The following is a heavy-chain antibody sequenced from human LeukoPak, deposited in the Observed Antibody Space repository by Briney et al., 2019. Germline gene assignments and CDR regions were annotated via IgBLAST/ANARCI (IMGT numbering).Heavy chain of an antibody. CDR2: ISWNSGSI. D-gene: IGHD5-18*01. Sequence: GGSLRLSCAASGFTFDDYAMQWVRQAPGKGLEWVSGISWNSGSIGYADSVKGRFTISRDNSKNTLYLQMNSLRAEDTAVYYCAKQNGYSYVGYFGYWGQGTLVTVSS. CDR3: AKQNGYSYVGYFGY. J-gene: IGHJ4*02. V-gene: IGHV3-9*01. CDR1: GFTFDDYA.